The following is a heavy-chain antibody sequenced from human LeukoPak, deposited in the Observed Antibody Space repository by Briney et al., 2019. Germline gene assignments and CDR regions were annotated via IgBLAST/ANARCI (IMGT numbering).Heavy chain of an antibody. D-gene: IGHD3-10*01. J-gene: IGHJ4*02. CDR3: ARPSVLLWFGELSMEVTPDHDY. Sequence: GGSLRLSCAASGFTFSSYAMHWVRQAPGKGLEWVAVISYDGSNKYYADSVKGRFTISRDNSKNTLYLQMNSLRADDTAVYYCARPSVLLWFGELSMEVTPDHDYWGQGTLVTVSS. V-gene: IGHV3-30-3*01. CDR1: GFTFSSYA. CDR2: ISYDGSNK.